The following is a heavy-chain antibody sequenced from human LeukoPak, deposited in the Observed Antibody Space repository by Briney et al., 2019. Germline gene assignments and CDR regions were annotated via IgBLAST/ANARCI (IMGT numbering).Heavy chain of an antibody. J-gene: IGHJ4*02. Sequence: ASETLSLTCTVSGGSISSSSYYWGWIRQPPGKGLEWIGEINHSGSTNHNPSLKSRVTISVDTSKNQFSLKLSSVTAADTAVYYCARGALFGSDSSGYYYIDYWGQGTLVTVSS. CDR2: INHSGST. CDR1: GGSISSSSYY. D-gene: IGHD3-22*01. CDR3: ARGALFGSDSSGYYYIDY. V-gene: IGHV4-39*07.